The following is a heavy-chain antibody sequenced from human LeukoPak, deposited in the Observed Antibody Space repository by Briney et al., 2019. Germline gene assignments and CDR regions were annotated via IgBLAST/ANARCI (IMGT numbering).Heavy chain of an antibody. D-gene: IGHD2-2*01. CDR2: IYHSGST. CDR1: GASISTGDYS. J-gene: IGHJ4*02. CDR3: ARGGGYCSSTSCYYYFDY. V-gene: IGHV4-30-2*01. Sequence: SEILSLTCIVSGASISTGDYSWSWIRQPPGKGLEWIGYIYHSGSTYYNPSLKSRVTISVDRSKNQFSLKLSSVTAADTAVYYCARGGGYCSSTSCYYYFDYWGQGTLVTVSS.